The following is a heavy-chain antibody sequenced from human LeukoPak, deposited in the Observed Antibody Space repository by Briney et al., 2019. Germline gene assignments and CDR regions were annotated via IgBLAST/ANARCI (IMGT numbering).Heavy chain of an antibody. CDR2: IYYSGST. V-gene: IGHV4-59*01. Sequence: PSETLSLTCTVSGGSISSYYWSWIRQPPGKGLEWIGCIYYSGSTNYNPSLKSRVTILVDTSKNHFSLKLSSVTAADTAIYYCARAPRRGMAPIPYYFDYWGQGILVTVSS. J-gene: IGHJ4*02. CDR1: GGSISSYY. D-gene: IGHD5-24*01. CDR3: ARAPRRGMAPIPYYFDY.